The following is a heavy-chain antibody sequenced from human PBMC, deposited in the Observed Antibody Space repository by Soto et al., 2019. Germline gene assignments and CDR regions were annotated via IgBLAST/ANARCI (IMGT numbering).Heavy chain of an antibody. J-gene: IGHJ4*02. D-gene: IGHD6-19*01. CDR2: MNPNSGNT. Sequence: ASLKVSCKSSGYTFTSYYITWVRQATGQGLEWMGWMNPNSGNTGHAQKFQGRVTMTRNTSNNQLSLRLSSVTAADTAVFHCMNYKSGWEYWGQGTVVTVSS. CDR3: MNYKSGWEY. CDR1: GYTFTSYY. V-gene: IGHV1-8*02.